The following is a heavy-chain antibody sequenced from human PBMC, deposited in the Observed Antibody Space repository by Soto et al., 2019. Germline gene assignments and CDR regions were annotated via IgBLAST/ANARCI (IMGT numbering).Heavy chain of an antibody. D-gene: IGHD5-18*01. V-gene: IGHV3-21*01. CDR3: AREMGYSYGSFNY. Sequence: EVQLVESGGGLVKPGGSLRLSCAASGFTFSSYSMNWVRQAPGKGLEWVSAISSSSRYIYYADSLKRRFTISRDNAKNSLYLQMNSLRAEDAGVYYCAREMGYSYGSFNYWGQGNQDTVSS. CDR2: ISSSSRYI. J-gene: IGHJ4*02. CDR1: GFTFSSYS.